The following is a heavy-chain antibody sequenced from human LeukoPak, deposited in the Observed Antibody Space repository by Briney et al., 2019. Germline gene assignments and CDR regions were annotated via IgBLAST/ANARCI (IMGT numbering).Heavy chain of an antibody. Sequence: GGSLRLSCAASGFTFSSYAMHWVRQAPGKGLEWVAVISYDGSNKYYADSVKGRFTISRDNSKNTLYLQMNSLRAEDTAVYYCARGGGVVITTVDAFDIWGQGTMVTVSS. CDR2: ISYDGSNK. CDR1: GFTFSSYA. J-gene: IGHJ3*02. D-gene: IGHD3-22*01. CDR3: ARGGGVVITTVDAFDI. V-gene: IGHV3-30*04.